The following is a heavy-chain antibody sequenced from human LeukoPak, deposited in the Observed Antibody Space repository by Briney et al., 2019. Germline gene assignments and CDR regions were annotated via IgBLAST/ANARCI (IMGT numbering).Heavy chain of an antibody. V-gene: IGHV3-11*01. D-gene: IGHD3-3*01. J-gene: IGHJ5*02. CDR1: GFTFSDYY. CDR3: AAYTYYDFWRGIGGWFDP. CDR2: ISSSGSTI. Sequence: GGSLRLSCAASGFTFSDYYMSWIRQAPGKGLEWVSYISSSGSTIYYADSVKGRFTTSRDNAKNSLYLQMSSLRAEDTAVYYCAAYTYYDFWRGIGGWFDPWGQGTLVTVSS.